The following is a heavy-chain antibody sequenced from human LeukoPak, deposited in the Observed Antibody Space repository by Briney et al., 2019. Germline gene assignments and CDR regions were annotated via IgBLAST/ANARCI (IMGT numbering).Heavy chain of an antibody. Sequence: GGSLRLSCEASGFTFDDYGMSWVRQVPGKGLEWVSGINRNGDNTDYADSVKGRFTISRDNAKNSHFLQMNSLRVEDTAFYYCARGFRNGPFDCWGQGTLVTVSS. CDR1: GFTFDDYG. CDR2: INRNGDNT. D-gene: IGHD2-8*01. CDR3: ARGFRNGPFDC. V-gene: IGHV3-20*04. J-gene: IGHJ4*02.